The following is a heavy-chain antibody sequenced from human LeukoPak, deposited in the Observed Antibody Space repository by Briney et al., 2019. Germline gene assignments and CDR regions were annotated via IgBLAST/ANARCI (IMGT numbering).Heavy chain of an antibody. V-gene: IGHV3-53*01. D-gene: IGHD5-18*01. J-gene: IGHJ4*02. CDR2: IYSGGST. Sequence: GGSLRLSCAASGFTVSSNYMSWVRQAPGKGLEWVSIIYSGGSTFYADSVKGRFTISRDNAKTSLYLQMNSLRAEDTAVYYCARDLSGVTGYTYGRGIDYWGQGTHVTVSS. CDR3: ARDLSGVTGYTYGRGIDY. CDR1: GFTVSSNY.